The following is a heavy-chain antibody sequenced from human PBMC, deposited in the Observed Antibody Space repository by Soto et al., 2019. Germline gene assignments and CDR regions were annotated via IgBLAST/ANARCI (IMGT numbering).Heavy chain of an antibody. CDR1: GFTFSSYA. J-gene: IGHJ4*02. Sequence: EVQLLESGGGLVQPGGSLRLSCAASGFTFSSYAMSWVRQAPGKGLEWVSAISGSGGSTYYADSVKGRFTISRDNSKNTLYLQMNSLRAEDTAVYYCAKGLAYCGGDWPKMYGYWGQGTLDTVSS. D-gene: IGHD2-21*02. CDR2: ISGSGGST. CDR3: AKGLAYCGGDWPKMYGY. V-gene: IGHV3-23*01.